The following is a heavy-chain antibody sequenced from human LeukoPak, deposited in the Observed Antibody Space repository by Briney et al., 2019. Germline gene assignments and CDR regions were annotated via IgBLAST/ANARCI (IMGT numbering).Heavy chain of an antibody. CDR2: ISYDGSNK. V-gene: IGHV3-30*03. CDR3: ARDGSGYDSENYYSDY. CDR1: GFTFGSYG. D-gene: IGHD5-12*01. J-gene: IGHJ4*02. Sequence: GGSLRLSCAASGFTFGSYGMHWVRQAPGKGLEWVAVISYDGSNKYYADSVKGRFTISRDNSKNTLYLQMNSLRAEDTAVYYCARDGSGYDSENYYSDYWGQGTLVTVSS.